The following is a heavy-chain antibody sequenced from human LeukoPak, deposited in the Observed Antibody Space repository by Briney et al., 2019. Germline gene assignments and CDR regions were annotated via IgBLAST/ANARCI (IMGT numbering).Heavy chain of an antibody. D-gene: IGHD1-26*01. CDR3: ARNPVGYYYAMDV. J-gene: IGHJ6*02. CDR1: GFTFRNYE. Sequence: PGESLRLSCATSGFTFRNYEMNWVRQAPGKGLEWVSYISSSGATIYYADSVKGRFTISRDKAKNSVHLQMNSMRAEDTAVYYCARNPVGYYYAMDVWGQGATVTVSS. V-gene: IGHV3-48*03. CDR2: ISSSGATI.